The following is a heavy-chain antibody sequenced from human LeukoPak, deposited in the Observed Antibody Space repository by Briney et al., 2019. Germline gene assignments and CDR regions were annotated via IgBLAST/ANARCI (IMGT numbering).Heavy chain of an antibody. D-gene: IGHD2-15*01. J-gene: IGHJ1*01. V-gene: IGHV3-7*03. CDR3: ARDHGGYCSGGSCYLAEYSQH. CDR2: IKQDGSEK. Sequence: GGSLRLSCAASGFTFSSYWMSWVRQAPGKGLEGVANIKQDGSEKYYVDSVKGRFTISRDNAKNSLYLQMNSLRAEDTAVYYCARDHGGYCSGGSCYLAEYSQHWGQGTLVTVSS. CDR1: GFTFSSYW.